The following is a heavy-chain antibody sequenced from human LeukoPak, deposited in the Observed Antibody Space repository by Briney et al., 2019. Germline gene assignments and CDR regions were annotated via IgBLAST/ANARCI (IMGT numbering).Heavy chain of an antibody. Sequence: ASVKVSCKSSGYTFTGYYMHWVRQAPGQGLEWMGWINPKSGDTNSAQKFQGRVTMTRDTSISTAYMELNRLTSDDTDVYYCARDVGFYYYDSRGYGPVDYWGQGTLVTVSS. CDR1: GYTFTGYY. D-gene: IGHD3-22*01. CDR3: ARDVGFYYYDSRGYGPVDY. J-gene: IGHJ4*02. V-gene: IGHV1-2*02. CDR2: INPKSGDT.